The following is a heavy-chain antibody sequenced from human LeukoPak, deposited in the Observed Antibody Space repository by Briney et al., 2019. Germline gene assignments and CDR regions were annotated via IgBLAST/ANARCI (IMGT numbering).Heavy chain of an antibody. CDR3: ARERIAAAGTGYYYYGMDV. CDR1: GFTFDDYA. V-gene: IGHV3-9*01. J-gene: IGHJ6*02. D-gene: IGHD6-13*01. Sequence: GGSLRLSCAASGFTFDDYAMHWVRQAPGKGLEWVSGISWNSGSIGYADSVKGRFTISRDNAKNSLYLQMNSLRAEDTAVYYCARERIAAAGTGYYYYGMDVWGQGTTVTVSS. CDR2: ISWNSGSI.